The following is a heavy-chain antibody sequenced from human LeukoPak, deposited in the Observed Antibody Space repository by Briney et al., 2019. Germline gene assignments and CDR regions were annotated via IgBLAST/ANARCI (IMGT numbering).Heavy chain of an antibody. Sequence: PGGSLRLSCAASGFTFDDYAMHWVRQAPGKGLEWVSGISWNSGSIGYADSVKGRFTISRDNAKNSLYLQMNSLRAEDTALYYCAADGFEAFGWFDPWGQGTLVTVSS. V-gene: IGHV3-9*01. CDR2: ISWNSGSI. CDR3: AADGFEAFGWFDP. J-gene: IGHJ5*02. CDR1: GFTFDDYA. D-gene: IGHD3-10*01.